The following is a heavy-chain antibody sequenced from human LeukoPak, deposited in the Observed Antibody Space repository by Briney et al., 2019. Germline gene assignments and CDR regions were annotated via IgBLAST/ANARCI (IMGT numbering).Heavy chain of an antibody. CDR3: ASVQDYGDYYFDY. CDR1: GGSISSGSYY. J-gene: IGHJ4*02. V-gene: IGHV4-61*02. D-gene: IGHD4-17*01. Sequence: SETLSLTCTVSGGSISSGSYYWSWIRQPAGKGLEWIGRIYTSGSTNYSPPLKSRVTISVDTSKNQFSLKLSSVTAADTAVYYCASVQDYGDYYFDYWGQGTLVTVSS. CDR2: IYTSGST.